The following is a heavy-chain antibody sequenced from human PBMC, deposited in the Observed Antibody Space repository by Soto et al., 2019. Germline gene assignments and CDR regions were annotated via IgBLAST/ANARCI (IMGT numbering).Heavy chain of an antibody. J-gene: IGHJ5*02. V-gene: IGHV3-23*01. CDR2: ISGSGGST. CDR3: AKVRGEWPSSPKGAPNWFDP. Sequence: GGSLRLSCAASGFTFSSYAMSWVRQAPGKGLEWVSAISGSGGSTYYADSVKGRFTISRDNSKNTLYLQMNSLRAEDTAVYYCAKVRGEWPSSPKGAPNWFDPWGQGTLVTVSS. D-gene: IGHD2-2*01. CDR1: GFTFSSYA.